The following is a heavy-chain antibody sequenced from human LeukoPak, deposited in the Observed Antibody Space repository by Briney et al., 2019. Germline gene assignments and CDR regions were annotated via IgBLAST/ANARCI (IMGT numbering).Heavy chain of an antibody. Sequence: SETLSLTCTVSGGSISSYYWSWIRQPPGKGLEWIGYIYYSGSTNYNPSLKSRVTISVGTSKNQFSLKLSSVTAADTAVYYCARLRRGYQLLPTTFDYWGQGTLVTVSS. D-gene: IGHD2-2*01. CDR1: GGSISSYY. CDR3: ARLRRGYQLLPTTFDY. V-gene: IGHV4-59*08. J-gene: IGHJ4*02. CDR2: IYYSGST.